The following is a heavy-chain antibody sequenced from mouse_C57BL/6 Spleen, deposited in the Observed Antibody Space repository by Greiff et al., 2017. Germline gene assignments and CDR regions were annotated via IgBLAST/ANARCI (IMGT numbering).Heavy chain of an antibody. Sequence: QVQLHQPGAELVKPGASVKLSCKASGYTFTSYWMQWVKQRPGQGLEWIGEIDPSDSYTNYNQKFKGKATLTVDTSSSTAYMQLSSLTSEDSAVYYCARRDGSSYDYAMDYWGQGTSVTVSS. CDR2: IDPSDSYT. J-gene: IGHJ4*01. CDR1: GYTFTSYW. V-gene: IGHV1-50*01. CDR3: ARRDGSSYDYAMDY. D-gene: IGHD1-1*01.